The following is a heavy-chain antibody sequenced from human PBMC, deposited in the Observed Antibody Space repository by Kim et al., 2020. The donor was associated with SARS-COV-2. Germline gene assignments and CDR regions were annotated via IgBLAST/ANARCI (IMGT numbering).Heavy chain of an antibody. CDR3: ARAGSSWSLAY. Sequence: IYYATSVKGRFPISRYNAKNSLSLQLNSLRAEDTAVYYCARAGSSWSLAYWGQGTLVTVSS. V-gene: IGHV3-21*01. D-gene: IGHD6-13*01. CDR2: I. J-gene: IGHJ4*02.